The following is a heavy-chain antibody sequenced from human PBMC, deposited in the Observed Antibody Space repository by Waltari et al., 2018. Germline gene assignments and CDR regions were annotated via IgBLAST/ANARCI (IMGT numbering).Heavy chain of an antibody. J-gene: IGHJ6*03. CDR3: ARQNAVAGLYYYYYYYMDV. D-gene: IGHD6-19*01. CDR1: GGSISSSSYY. Sequence: QLQLQESGPGLVKPSETLSLTCTVSGGSISSSSYYWGWIRQPPGKGLEWIGSIYYSGSTYYNPSLKSRVTISVDTSKNQFSLKLSSVTAADTAVYYCARQNAVAGLYYYYYYYMDVWGKGTTVTVSS. V-gene: IGHV4-39*01. CDR2: IYYSGST.